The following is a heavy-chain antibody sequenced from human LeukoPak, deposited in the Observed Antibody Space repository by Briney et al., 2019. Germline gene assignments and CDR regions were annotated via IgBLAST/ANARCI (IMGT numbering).Heavy chain of an antibody. D-gene: IGHD3-16*01. J-gene: IGHJ4*02. CDR2: ICSTGST. Sequence: SETLSLTCTVSGGSISRYYWSWIRQSPGKGLEWIGYICSTGSTNSNPSLKSRVTISVDTSRNQFSLKLNSVSAADTAMYYCARHESAVGALFYWGQGTLVTVSS. V-gene: IGHV4-59*08. CDR1: GGSISRYY. CDR3: ARHESAVGALFY.